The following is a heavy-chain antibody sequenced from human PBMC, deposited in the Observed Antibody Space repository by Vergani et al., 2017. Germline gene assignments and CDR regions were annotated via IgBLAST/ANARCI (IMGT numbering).Heavy chain of an antibody. Sequence: EVRLVQSGPEVKNPGESVKISCETSGYTFTNYWVAWVRQRPGKGLEWMGLIFPGDADTRYSPSFEGQVTISADTSTSTAYVQWPSLKASDTAVYFCARLPRGLRGMSLEYWGQGTLVTVSS. CDR3: ARLPRGLRGMSLEY. V-gene: IGHV5-51*01. CDR2: IFPGDADT. D-gene: IGHD3-10*01. CDR1: GYTFTNYW. J-gene: IGHJ4*02.